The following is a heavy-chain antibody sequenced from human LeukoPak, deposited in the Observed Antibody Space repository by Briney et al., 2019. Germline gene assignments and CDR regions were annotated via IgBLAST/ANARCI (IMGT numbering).Heavy chain of an antibody. V-gene: IGHV3-7*01. CDR2: INQGGSDK. Sequence: SGGSLRLSCAASGFTFSGHLMSWVRQAPGKGLEWVANINQGGSDKYYVDSVKGRFTISRDNANNLLYLQMNSLRGEDTAVYYCTRDRSRAQDDWGQGTLVTVSS. CDR1: GFTFSGHL. D-gene: IGHD6-6*01. CDR3: TRDRSRAQDD. J-gene: IGHJ4*02.